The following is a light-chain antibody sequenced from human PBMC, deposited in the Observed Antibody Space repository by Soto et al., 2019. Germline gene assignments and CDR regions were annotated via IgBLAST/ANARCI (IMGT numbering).Light chain of an antibody. CDR3: QQYGGSTRT. V-gene: IGKV3-20*01. CDR1: QSVTTQ. Sequence: IVLTQSPGTLSLSPGEIATLSCRARQSVTTQLAWYQQKPGQAPRLIINGASSRATGVPDRITGSGSGTDLTLNISRLEPEDFAGYYCQQYGGSTRTFGQGTKVEIK. J-gene: IGKJ1*01. CDR2: GAS.